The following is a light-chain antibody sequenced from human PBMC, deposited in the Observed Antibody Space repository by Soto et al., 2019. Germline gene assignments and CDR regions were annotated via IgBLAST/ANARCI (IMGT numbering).Light chain of an antibody. V-gene: IGLV2-8*01. CDR1: SGDVGGYNY. CDR3: SSFAGSIFYV. J-gene: IGLJ1*01. CDR2: EVN. Sequence: QSALTRPPSASGSPGQSVTISCTGTSGDVGGYNYVSWYQQHPGKAPKLMIYEVNKRPSGVPDRFSGSKSGNTASLTVSGLQAEDEADYFCSSFAGSIFYVFGTGTKVTVL.